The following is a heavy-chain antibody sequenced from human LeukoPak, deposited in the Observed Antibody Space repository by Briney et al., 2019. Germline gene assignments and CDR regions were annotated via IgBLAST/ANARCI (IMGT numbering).Heavy chain of an antibody. J-gene: IGHJ3*02. D-gene: IGHD3-10*01. CDR2: ISGSGGST. V-gene: IGHV3-23*01. CDR3: AKDLGLWFGGLSETLDGAFDI. CDR1: GFTFSSYA. Sequence: GGSLRLSCAASGFTFSSYAMSWVRQAPGKGLKWVSAISGSGGSTYYADSVKGRFTISRDNSKNTLYLQMNSLRAEDTAVYYCAKDLGLWFGGLSETLDGAFDIWGQGTMVTVSS.